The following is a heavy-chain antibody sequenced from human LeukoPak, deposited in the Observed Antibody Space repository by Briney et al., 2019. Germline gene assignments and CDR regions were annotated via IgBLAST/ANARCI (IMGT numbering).Heavy chain of an antibody. CDR3: ARDRGSYWDGGNDY. Sequence: GGSLRLSCAASGFTFSSYGMNWVRQAPGKGLEWVSSITSSSSYIYYADSVKGRFTISRDNAKNSLYLQMNSLRAEDTAVYYCARDRGSYWDGGNDYWGQGTLVTVSS. V-gene: IGHV3-21*01. CDR2: ITSSSSYI. CDR1: GFTFSSYG. D-gene: IGHD1-26*01. J-gene: IGHJ4*02.